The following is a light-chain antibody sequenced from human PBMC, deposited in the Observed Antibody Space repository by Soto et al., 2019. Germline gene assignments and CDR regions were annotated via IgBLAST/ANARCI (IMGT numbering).Light chain of an antibody. J-gene: IGKJ4*01. V-gene: IGKV3-15*01. CDR3: RQYITGPPLT. Sequence: EIVMTQSPATLSVSPGERATLSCRASQSVSSNLAWYQQKPGQAPRLLIYGASTRATGIPARFSGSGSGKDLTLTISSLRSEVFAVFYCRQYITGPPLTFAGGTKVEIK. CDR2: GAS. CDR1: QSVSSN.